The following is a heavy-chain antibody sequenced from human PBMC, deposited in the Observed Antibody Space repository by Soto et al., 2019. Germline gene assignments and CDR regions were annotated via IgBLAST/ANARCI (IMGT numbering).Heavy chain of an antibody. D-gene: IGHD3-3*01. Sequence: GGSLRLSCAASGFTFSSYWMSWVRQAPGKGLEWVANIKQDGSEKYYVDSVKGRFTISRDNAKNSLYLQMNSLRAEDTAVYYCARATNVLRFLEWLSQDYYYYMDVWGKGTTVTVSS. V-gene: IGHV3-7*01. J-gene: IGHJ6*03. CDR1: GFTFSSYW. CDR3: ARATNVLRFLEWLSQDYYYYMDV. CDR2: IKQDGSEK.